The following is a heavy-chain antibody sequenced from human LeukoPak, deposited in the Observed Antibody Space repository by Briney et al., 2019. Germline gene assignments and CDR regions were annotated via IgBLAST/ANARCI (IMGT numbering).Heavy chain of an antibody. CDR2: ISGSGGST. D-gene: IGHD3-3*01. CDR3: ARSYDFPWYFQH. J-gene: IGHJ1*01. CDR1: GFTFSSYA. Sequence: GGSLRLSCAASGFTFSSYAMSWVRQAPGKGLEWVSAISGSGGSTYYADSVKGRFTISRDNAKNSLYLQMNSLRAEDTSVYYCARSYDFPWYFQHWGQGTLVTVSS. V-gene: IGHV3-23*01.